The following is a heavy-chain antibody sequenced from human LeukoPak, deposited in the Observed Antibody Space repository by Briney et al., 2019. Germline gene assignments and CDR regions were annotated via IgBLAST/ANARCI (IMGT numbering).Heavy chain of an antibody. CDR1: GGSFSDYS. Sequence: SETLCLTCAVYGGSFSDYSWTWIRQAPGEGLEWIGEINHNGGTNHNPSLVSRVIMSVDTSKNQFSLKVSSVTAADTAVYYCARVAYRYSINDWSRTGLGAYATKYYYYMDVWGKGTTVTVSS. D-gene: IGHD3-9*01. V-gene: IGHV4-34*01. J-gene: IGHJ6*03. CDR2: INHNGGT. CDR3: ARVAYRYSINDWSRTGLGAYATKYYYYMDV.